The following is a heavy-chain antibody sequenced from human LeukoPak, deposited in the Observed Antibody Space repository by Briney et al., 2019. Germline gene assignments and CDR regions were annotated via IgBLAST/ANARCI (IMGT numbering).Heavy chain of an antibody. V-gene: IGHV4-39*01. Sequence: SETLSPTCTVSGGSISSSSYYWGWIRQPPGKGLEWIGSIYYSGSTYYNPSLKSRVTISVDTSKNQFSLKLSSVTAADTAVYYCARQLRGAFDIWGQGTMVTVSS. CDR2: IYYSGST. D-gene: IGHD4-17*01. J-gene: IGHJ3*02. CDR3: ARQLRGAFDI. CDR1: GGSISSSSYY.